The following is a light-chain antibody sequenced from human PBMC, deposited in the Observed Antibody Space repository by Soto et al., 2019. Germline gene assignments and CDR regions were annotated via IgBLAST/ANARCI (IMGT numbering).Light chain of an antibody. CDR1: SSNIGRNT. V-gene: IGLV1-44*01. CDR2: SNN. Sequence: QSVLTQPPSASGTPGQRVTISCSGSSSNIGRNTVNWYQQLPETAPKLLIYSNNERPSGVPDRFSGSKSGTSASLAISGLQSEDEADYYCATWDDSLNGWVFGGGTKLTVL. CDR3: ATWDDSLNGWV. J-gene: IGLJ3*02.